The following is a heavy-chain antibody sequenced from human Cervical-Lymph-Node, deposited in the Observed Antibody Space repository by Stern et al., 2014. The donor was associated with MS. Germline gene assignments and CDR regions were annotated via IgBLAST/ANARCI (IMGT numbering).Heavy chain of an antibody. CDR1: GGSISSGSYY. J-gene: IGHJ4*02. CDR3: AAGPALISFDY. V-gene: IGHV4-61*02. CDR2: IYTSGST. D-gene: IGHD1-1*01. Sequence: QLQLQESGPGLVKPSQTLSLTCTVSGGSISSGSYYWSWIRQPAGKGLEWIRRIYTSGSTNYNPSLKSRVPISVDTPKTHFPLKLSFVTAADTAVYYCAAGPALISFDYWGQGTLVTVSS.